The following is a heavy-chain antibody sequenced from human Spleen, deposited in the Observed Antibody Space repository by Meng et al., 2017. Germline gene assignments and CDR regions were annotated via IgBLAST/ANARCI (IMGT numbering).Heavy chain of an antibody. Sequence: GESLKISCAASGFTFSSYAMHWVRQAPGKGLEWVAVISYDGSNKYYADSVKGRFTISRDNTKKSLFLQMNSLRAEDTAVYYCASCDGVAVPGGVYWGQGTLVTVSS. V-gene: IGHV3-30*04. D-gene: IGHD6-19*01. J-gene: IGHJ4*02. CDR3: ASCDGVAVPGGVY. CDR2: ISYDGSNK. CDR1: GFTFSSYA.